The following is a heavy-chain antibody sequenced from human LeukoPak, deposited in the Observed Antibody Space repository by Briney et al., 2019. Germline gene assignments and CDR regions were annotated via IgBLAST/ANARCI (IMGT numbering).Heavy chain of an antibody. J-gene: IGHJ4*02. V-gene: IGHV3-21*01. CDR3: AKNYYDSSGLFDC. CDR2: ISSSSSYI. Sequence: GGSLRLSCAASGFTFNSYSMNWVRQAPGKGLEWVSSISSSSSYIYYADSVKGRFTISRDNAKNSLHLQMNSLRAEDTAVYYCAKNYYDSSGLFDCWGQGTLVIVSS. D-gene: IGHD3-22*01. CDR1: GFTFNSYS.